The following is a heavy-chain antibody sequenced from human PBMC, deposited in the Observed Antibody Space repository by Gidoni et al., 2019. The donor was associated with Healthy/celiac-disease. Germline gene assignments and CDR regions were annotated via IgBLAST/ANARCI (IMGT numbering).Heavy chain of an antibody. Sequence: SWFRQAPGKGLEWVGCIRSKAYGGTTEYAASVKGRFTISRDDSKSIAYLQMNSLKTEDTAVYYCTREYYYGSGSFGERFDYWGQGTLVTVSS. J-gene: IGHJ4*02. CDR2: IRSKAYGGTT. D-gene: IGHD3-10*01. CDR3: TREYYYGSGSFGERFDY. V-gene: IGHV3-49*03.